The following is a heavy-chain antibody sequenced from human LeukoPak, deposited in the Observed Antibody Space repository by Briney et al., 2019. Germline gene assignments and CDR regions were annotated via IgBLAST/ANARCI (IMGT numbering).Heavy chain of an antibody. J-gene: IGHJ6*02. CDR2: INWNGGGT. CDR3: AKHLTATNTYIFFGLDV. V-gene: IGHV3-9*01. Sequence: GGSLRLSCAATGFTFKDYGMHWVRQPPGKGLEWVPAINWNGGGTDYADSVKGRFTISRGNAKNSLYLQLSSLRPEDTALYYCAKHLTATNTYIFFGLDVWGQGTSVTVSS. D-gene: IGHD1-26*01. CDR1: GFTFKDYG.